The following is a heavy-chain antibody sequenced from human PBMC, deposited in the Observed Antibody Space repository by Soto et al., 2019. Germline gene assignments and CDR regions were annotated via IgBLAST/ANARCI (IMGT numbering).Heavy chain of an antibody. CDR3: ARRDTTGSYYFDN. J-gene: IGHJ4*02. CDR1: GFTFSRYA. CDR2: ISVSGGDT. D-gene: IGHD3-10*01. Sequence: LRLSCAASGFTFSRYAMSWVRQAPGKGLEWVSVISVSGGDTFYADSAKGRFTISRDNSKNTLYLQMNSLRAEDTALYYCARRDTTGSYYFDNWGQGTLVTVSS. V-gene: IGHV3-23*01.